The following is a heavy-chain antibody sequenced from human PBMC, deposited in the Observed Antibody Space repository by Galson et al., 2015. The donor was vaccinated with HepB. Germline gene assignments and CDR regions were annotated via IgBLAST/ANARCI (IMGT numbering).Heavy chain of an antibody. CDR2: ISSSSSYI. CDR3: ARLLVYGSGSYYGGY. J-gene: IGHJ4*02. V-gene: IGHV3-21*01. CDR1: GFTFSSYS. D-gene: IGHD3-10*01. Sequence: SLRLSCAASGFTFSSYSMNWVRQAPGKGLEWVSSISSSSSYIYYADSVKGRFTISRDNAKNSLYLQMNSLRAEDTAVYYCARLLVYGSGSYYGGYWGQGTLVTVSS.